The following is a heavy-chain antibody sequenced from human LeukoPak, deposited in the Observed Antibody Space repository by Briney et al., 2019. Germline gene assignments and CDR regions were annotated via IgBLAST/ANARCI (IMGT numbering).Heavy chain of an antibody. Sequence: SETLSLTCTVSGGSISSYYWGWIRQPPGKGLEWIGSIYYSGSTYYNPSLKSRVTISVDTSKNQFSLKLSSVTAADTAVYYCARHLLGRDGYNFWFDYWGQGTLVTVSS. CDR2: IYYSGST. J-gene: IGHJ4*02. D-gene: IGHD5-24*01. V-gene: IGHV4-39*01. CDR1: GGSISSYY. CDR3: ARHLLGRDGYNFWFDY.